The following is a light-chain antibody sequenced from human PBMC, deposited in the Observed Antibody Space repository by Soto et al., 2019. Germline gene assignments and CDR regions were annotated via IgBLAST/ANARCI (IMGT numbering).Light chain of an antibody. Sequence: IVLTQTPGTLSSSPGERATLSCRASQSVSSNYLAWYQQNPGQPPRLLIYGASSRATGIPDRFSGSGSGTDFTLTISRLEPEDFAVYYCQQYGSSRWTFGQGTKVDIK. J-gene: IGKJ1*01. V-gene: IGKV3-20*01. CDR3: QQYGSSRWT. CDR2: GAS. CDR1: QSVSSNY.